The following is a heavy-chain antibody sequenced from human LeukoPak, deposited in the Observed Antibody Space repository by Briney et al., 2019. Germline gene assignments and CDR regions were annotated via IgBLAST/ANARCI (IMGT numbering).Heavy chain of an antibody. V-gene: IGHV3-30*02. CDR1: GFTFSSYG. Sequence: PGGSLRLSCAASGFTFSSYGMHWVRQAPGKGLEWVAFIRYDGSDKFYADSVKGRFTISRDNSKNTLYLQMNSLRAEDTAVYYCAGTFYDILTGYWVGFEYWGQGTLVTVSS. CDR2: IRYDGSDK. CDR3: AGTFYDILTGYWVGFEY. D-gene: IGHD3-9*01. J-gene: IGHJ4*02.